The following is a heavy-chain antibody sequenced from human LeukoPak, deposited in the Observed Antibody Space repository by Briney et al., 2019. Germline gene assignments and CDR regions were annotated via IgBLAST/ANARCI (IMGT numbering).Heavy chain of an antibody. Sequence: GASVKVSCKASVYTFTSYGISWVRQAPGQGLEWMGWISAYNGNTNYAQKLQGRVTMTTDTSTSTAYMELRSLRSDDTAVYYCARGQYSSSFLYFDYWGQGTLVTVSS. CDR3: ARGQYSSSFLYFDY. V-gene: IGHV1-18*01. CDR1: VYTFTSYG. J-gene: IGHJ4*02. CDR2: ISAYNGNT. D-gene: IGHD6-6*01.